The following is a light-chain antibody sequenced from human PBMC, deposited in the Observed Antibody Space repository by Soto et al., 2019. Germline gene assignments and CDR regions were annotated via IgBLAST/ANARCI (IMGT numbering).Light chain of an antibody. CDR1: QSVSSY. CDR3: QHRYNWPLT. J-gene: IGKJ1*01. V-gene: IGKV3-11*01. CDR2: DAS. Sequence: EIVLTQSPATLSLSPGERATLSCRASQSVSSYLAWYQQKFGQAPRLLIYDASNRATGIPARFSGSGSATDFTLTISSLEPEDFAIYYCQHRYNWPLTFGQGTKVEIK.